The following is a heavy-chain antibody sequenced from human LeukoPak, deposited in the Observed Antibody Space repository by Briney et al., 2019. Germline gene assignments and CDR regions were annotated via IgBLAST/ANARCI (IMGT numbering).Heavy chain of an antibody. V-gene: IGHV4-38-2*02. CDR2: INHSGST. Sequence: SETLSLTCTVSGYSISSGYYWSWIRQPPGKGLEWIGEINHSGSTNYNPSLKSRVTISVDTSKNQFSLKLSSVTAADTAVYYCARHLGSGWYLKKYYFDYWGQGTLVTVSS. CDR1: GYSISSGYY. CDR3: ARHLGSGWYLKKYYFDY. D-gene: IGHD6-19*01. J-gene: IGHJ4*02.